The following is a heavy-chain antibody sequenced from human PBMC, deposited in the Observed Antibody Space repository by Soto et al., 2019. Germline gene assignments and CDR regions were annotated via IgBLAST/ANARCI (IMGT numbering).Heavy chain of an antibody. CDR2: INHSGST. J-gene: IGHJ4*02. Sequence: SETLSLTCAVYGGSFSGYYWSWIRQPPGKGLEWSGEINHSGSTNYNPSLKSRVTISVDTSKNQFSLKLSSVTAADTAVYYCARGRGIANHYFDYWGQGALVTVSS. D-gene: IGHD6-13*01. CDR1: GGSFSGYY. V-gene: IGHV4-34*01. CDR3: ARGRGIANHYFDY.